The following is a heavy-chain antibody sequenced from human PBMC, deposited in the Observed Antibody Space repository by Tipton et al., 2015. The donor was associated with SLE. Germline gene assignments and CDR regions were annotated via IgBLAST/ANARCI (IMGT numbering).Heavy chain of an antibody. J-gene: IGHJ2*01. D-gene: IGHD6-6*01. CDR2: IWYDGTNE. CDR1: GFTFSSYG. CDR3: VARVDWYFDL. V-gene: IGHV3-33*01. Sequence: SLRLSCAASGFTFSSYGMHWVRQAPGKGLEWMAAIWYDGTNEYYADSVKGRFTISRDNSKNTLYLQMNSLRAEDTAVYYCVARVDWYFDLWGRGTLVTVSS.